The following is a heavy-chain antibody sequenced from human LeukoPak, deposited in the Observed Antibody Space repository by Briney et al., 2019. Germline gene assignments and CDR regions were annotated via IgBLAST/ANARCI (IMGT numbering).Heavy chain of an antibody. Sequence: PGGSLRLSCAASGFTFSSYAMHWVRQAPGKGLEWVSATSSSDAGTYHADSVRGRFTISRDNSKNTLYLQMNSLRVEDAAVYYCARAPVTSCRGAYCYPFDYWGQGTLVTVSS. CDR1: GFTFSSYA. CDR2: TSSSDAGT. D-gene: IGHD2-21*01. CDR3: ARAPVTSCRGAYCYPFDY. J-gene: IGHJ4*02. V-gene: IGHV3-23*01.